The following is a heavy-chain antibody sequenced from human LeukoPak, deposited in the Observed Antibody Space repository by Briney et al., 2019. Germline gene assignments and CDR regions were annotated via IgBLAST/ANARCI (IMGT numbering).Heavy chain of an antibody. CDR2: INPNSGGT. CDR1: GYTFTGYY. V-gene: IGHV1-2*02. CDR3: ARVPAYGDYVGWFDP. D-gene: IGHD4-17*01. Sequence: ASVKVSCKASGYTFTGYYMHWVRQAPGQGLEWMGWINPNSGGTNSAQKFQGRVTMTRDTSISTAYMELSRLRSDDTAVYYCARVPAYGDYVGWFDPWGQGTLVTVSS. J-gene: IGHJ5*02.